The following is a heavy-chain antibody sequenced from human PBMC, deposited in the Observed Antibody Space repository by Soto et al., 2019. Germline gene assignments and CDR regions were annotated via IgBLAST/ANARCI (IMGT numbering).Heavy chain of an antibody. J-gene: IGHJ5*02. CDR3: ARDHYYYESSGYRITGPFDP. CDR1: GGSISSGGYF. D-gene: IGHD3-22*01. CDR2: IYHSGST. V-gene: IGHV4-30-2*01. Sequence: NPSETLSLTCAVSGGSISSGGYFWSWIRQPPGKGLEWIGYIYHSGSTYYNPSLKSRVTISVDTSKNQFSLKLSSVTAADTAVYYCARDHYYYESSGYRITGPFDPWGQGTLVTVSS.